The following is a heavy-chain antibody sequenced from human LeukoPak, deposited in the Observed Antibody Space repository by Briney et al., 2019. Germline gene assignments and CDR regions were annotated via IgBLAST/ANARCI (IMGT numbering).Heavy chain of an antibody. J-gene: IGHJ4*02. CDR2: IIWNSGSI. CDR3: ASPGRDGYNL. Sequence: GGSLRLSCGASGLTFDDYAMHWVRQAPGKGVEWVSGIIWNSGSIGYADSVKGRFTISRDNAKNSLYLQMNSRRAEDTALYYCASPGRDGYNLWGQGTLVTVSS. D-gene: IGHD5-24*01. CDR1: GLTFDDYA. V-gene: IGHV3-9*01.